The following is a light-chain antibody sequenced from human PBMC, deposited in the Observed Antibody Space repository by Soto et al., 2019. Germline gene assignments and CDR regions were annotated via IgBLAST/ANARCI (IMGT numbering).Light chain of an antibody. V-gene: IGKV1-39*01. Sequence: DIQMTRSPSSLSASVGDRVTITCRASQSISTYLNWYQQKRGEAPNLLLYSTSTLQSGVPSRFSGSGSGTDFTLTISSLRPEDFATYYCQQSYSTPPTFGRGTKVDIK. CDR3: QQSYSTPPT. CDR1: QSISTY. J-gene: IGKJ2*01. CDR2: STS.